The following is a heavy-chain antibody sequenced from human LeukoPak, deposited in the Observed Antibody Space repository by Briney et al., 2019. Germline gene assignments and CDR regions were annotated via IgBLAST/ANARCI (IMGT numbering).Heavy chain of an antibody. CDR3: ASLAVAGLSEGY. CDR2: IYYSGST. D-gene: IGHD6-19*01. Sequence: SSETLSLTCTVSGGSISSDSYYWAWIRQPPGKGLEWIASIYYSGSTYYNPSLKSRVTISVDTSRNQFSLKLSSVTAADTAVYYCASLAVAGLSEGYWGQGTLVIVSS. V-gene: IGHV4-39*01. J-gene: IGHJ4*02. CDR1: GGSISSDSYY.